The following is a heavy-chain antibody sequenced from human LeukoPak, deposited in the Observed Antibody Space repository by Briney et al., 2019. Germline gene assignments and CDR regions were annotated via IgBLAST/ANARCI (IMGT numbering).Heavy chain of an antibody. J-gene: IGHJ6*04. CDR2: IYHSGST. Sequence: SETLSLTCAVSGGSISSSNWWSWVRQPPGKGLEWIGEIYHSGSTNYNPSLKSRVTISVDKSKDQFSLKLSSVTAADTAVYYCARLRKDGPSPYYYYGMDVWGKGTTVTVSS. V-gene: IGHV4-4*02. CDR1: GGSISSSNW. D-gene: IGHD4-17*01. CDR3: ARLRKDGPSPYYYYGMDV.